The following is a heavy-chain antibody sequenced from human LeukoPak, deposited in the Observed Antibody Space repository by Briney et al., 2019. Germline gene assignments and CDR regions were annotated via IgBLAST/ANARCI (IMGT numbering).Heavy chain of an antibody. CDR2: VYYSGST. D-gene: IGHD3-10*01. Sequence: SETLSLTCTVSGGSINDYYWSWIRQPPGKGLEWIGYVYYSGSTNYNPSLKSRVTISVDTSKNQFSLKLSSVTAADTAVYYCARGRLGITMVRLDYYFDYWGQGTLVTVSS. J-gene: IGHJ4*02. CDR3: ARGRLGITMVRLDYYFDY. V-gene: IGHV4-59*12. CDR1: GGSINDYY.